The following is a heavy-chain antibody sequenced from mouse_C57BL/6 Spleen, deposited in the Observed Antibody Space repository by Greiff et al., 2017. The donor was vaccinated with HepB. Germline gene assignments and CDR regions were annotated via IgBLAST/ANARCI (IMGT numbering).Heavy chain of an antibody. CDR1: GYTFTSYW. V-gene: IGHV1-61*01. CDR3: ARRGENYYGSSQRPWFAY. D-gene: IGHD1-1*01. Sequence: QVQLQQPGAELVRPGSSVKLSCKASGYTFTSYWMDWVKQRPGQGLEWIGNIYPSDSETHYNQKFKDKATLTVDKSSSTAYMQLSSLTSEDSAVYYCARRGENYYGSSQRPWFAYWGQGTLVTVSA. J-gene: IGHJ3*01. CDR2: IYPSDSET.